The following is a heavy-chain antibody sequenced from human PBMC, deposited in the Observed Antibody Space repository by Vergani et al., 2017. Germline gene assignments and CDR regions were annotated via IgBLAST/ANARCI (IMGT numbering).Heavy chain of an antibody. CDR3: AGGRLSWDNYYYYHMDV. Sequence: QVQLVESGGGVVQPGRSLRLSCAGSGFTFSSYAMHWVRQAPGKGLEWGAVISYDGVNKHYGDSVKGRFTISRDNSKNTLYLQMNSLRAEDTAVYYCAGGRLSWDNYYYYHMDVWGKXP. CDR1: GFTFSSYA. J-gene: IGHJ6*03. V-gene: IGHV3-30-3*01. D-gene: IGHD1-26*01. CDR2: ISYDGVNK.